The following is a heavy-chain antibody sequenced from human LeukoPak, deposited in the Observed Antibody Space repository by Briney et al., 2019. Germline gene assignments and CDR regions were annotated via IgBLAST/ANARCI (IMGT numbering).Heavy chain of an antibody. V-gene: IGHV4-34*01. CDR2: INHSGST. Sequence: SETLSLTCAVYGGSFSGYYWSWIRQAPGKGLEWIGEINHSGSTNCNPSLKSRVTISVDTSKNQFSLKLSSVTAADTAVYYCARGYCYGSGSPSNWFDPWGQGTLVTVSS. CDR1: GGSFSGYY. D-gene: IGHD3-10*01. CDR3: ARGYCYGSGSPSNWFDP. J-gene: IGHJ5*02.